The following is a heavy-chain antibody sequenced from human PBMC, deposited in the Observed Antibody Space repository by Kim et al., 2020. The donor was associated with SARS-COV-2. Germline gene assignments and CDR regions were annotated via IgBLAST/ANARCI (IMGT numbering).Heavy chain of an antibody. CDR3: VTTYYDILTGYYPYYFD. Sequence: GGSLRLSCAASGFTFSSYGMHWVRQAPGKGLEWVAVISYDGSNKYYADSVKGRFTISRDNSKNTLYLQMNSLRAEDTAVYYCVTTYYDILTGYYPYYFD. J-gene: IGHJ4*01. D-gene: IGHD3-9*01. CDR1: GFTFSSYG. V-gene: IGHV3-30*03. CDR2: ISYDGSNK.